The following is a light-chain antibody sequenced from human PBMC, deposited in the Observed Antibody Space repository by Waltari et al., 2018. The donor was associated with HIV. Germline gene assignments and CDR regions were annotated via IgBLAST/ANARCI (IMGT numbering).Light chain of an antibody. V-gene: IGLV1-44*01. CDR1: STNIGSNI. J-gene: IGLJ3*02. Sequence: QSVLTQPPSVSGTPGQNVTISCSGSSTNIGSNIVNWYQQVPEAAPKLLIYSNEQRPAGVPDRFSGSKSGPSASRAISGLQSADEADYYCAAWDDSLNGMFGGGTKLTV. CDR2: SNE. CDR3: AAWDDSLNGM.